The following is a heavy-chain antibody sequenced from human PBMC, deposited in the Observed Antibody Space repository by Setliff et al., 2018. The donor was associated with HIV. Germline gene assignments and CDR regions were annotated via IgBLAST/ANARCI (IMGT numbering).Heavy chain of an antibody. V-gene: IGHV4-4*07. CDR2: VSSRGDT. Sequence: SETLSLTCTVSDSGTYYWSWIRQPAGKGLEWIGRVSSRGDTNYNPPLKSRVTMSVDTSKSQFSLGLSSVTAADTAIYYCTRRGADSHYPRPLDVWGKGTTVTVSS. CDR1: DSGTYY. J-gene: IGHJ6*04. CDR3: TRRGADSHYPRPLDV. D-gene: IGHD3-10*01.